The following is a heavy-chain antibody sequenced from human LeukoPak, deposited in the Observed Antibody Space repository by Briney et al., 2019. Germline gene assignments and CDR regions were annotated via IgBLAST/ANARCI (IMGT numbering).Heavy chain of an antibody. CDR1: GFTFGDYA. CDR3: RSQIPVVANAFDI. V-gene: IGHV3-49*04. J-gene: IGHJ3*02. Sequence: GGSLRLSCTASGFTFGDYAMSWVRQAPGKGLEWVGFIRSKAYGGTTEYAASVKGRFTISRDDSKSIAYLQMNSLKTEDTAVYYCRSQIPVVANAFDIWGQGIMVTVSS. CDR2: IRSKAYGGTT. D-gene: IGHD2-2*01.